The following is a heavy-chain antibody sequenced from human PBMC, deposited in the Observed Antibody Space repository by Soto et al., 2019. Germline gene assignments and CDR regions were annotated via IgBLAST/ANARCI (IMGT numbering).Heavy chain of an antibody. D-gene: IGHD2-15*01. Sequence: QVQLVQSGAEVKKPGSSVKVSCKASGGTFSIYTISWVRQAPGQGLEWMGGSANSAQKFQGRLTVTADESTSTVYLELSSLTSEDTAVYYCAREGPPDIAWFAPWGPGTLVSVSS. CDR3: AREGPPDIAWFAP. J-gene: IGHJ5*02. V-gene: IGHV1-69*01. CDR2: SA. CDR1: GGTFSIYT.